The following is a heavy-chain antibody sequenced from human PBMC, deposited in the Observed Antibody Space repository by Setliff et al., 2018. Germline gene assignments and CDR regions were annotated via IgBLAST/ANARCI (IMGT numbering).Heavy chain of an antibody. CDR3: AKDPLPVPATIRRFDS. J-gene: IGHJ4*02. CDR1: GFTFSNAW. Sequence: GGSLRLSCAASGFTFSNAWMSWVRQAPGKGLEWVAFTRHDGSNKFYADSVKGRFTISRDNSKNTLYLQMYSLRAEDTAVYYCAKDPLPVPATIRRFDSWGQGTLVTVSS. D-gene: IGHD2-2*01. V-gene: IGHV3-30*02. CDR2: TRHDGSNK.